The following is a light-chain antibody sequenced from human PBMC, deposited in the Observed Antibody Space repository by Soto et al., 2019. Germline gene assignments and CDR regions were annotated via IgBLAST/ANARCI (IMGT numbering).Light chain of an antibody. J-gene: IGKJ5*01. CDR2: DAS. CDR1: QSVSSY. V-gene: IGKV3-11*01. CDR3: QQYNNWPPIT. Sequence: EIVLTQSPATLSLSPGERATLSCRASQSVSSYLAWYQQKPGQAPRLLIYDASNRATGIPARFSGSGSGTEFILTISSLQSEDFGVYYCQQYNNWPPITFGQGTRLE.